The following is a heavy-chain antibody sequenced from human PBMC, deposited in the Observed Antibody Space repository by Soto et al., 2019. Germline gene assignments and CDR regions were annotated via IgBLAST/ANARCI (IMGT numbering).Heavy chain of an antibody. V-gene: IGHV3-21*01. CDR2: ISSSSSYI. CDR1: GFTFSSYS. J-gene: IGHJ5*02. CDR3: ARDIQTRGPSWFDP. Sequence: GGSLRLSCAASGFTFSSYSMNWVRQAPGKGLKWVSSISSSSSYIYYADSVKGRFTISRDNAKNSLYLQMNSLRAEDTAVYYCARDIQTRGPSWFDPWGQGTLVTVSS.